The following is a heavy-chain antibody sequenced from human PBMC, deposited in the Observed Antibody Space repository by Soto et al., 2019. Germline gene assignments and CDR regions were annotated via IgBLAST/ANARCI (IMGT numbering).Heavy chain of an antibody. D-gene: IGHD2-2*02. Sequence: SETLSLTCTVSGVSISSSGYYWSWIRQHPGKGLEWIGHIYYSGSTYYNPSLKSRVTISVDTSKNQFSLKLSSVTAADTAVYYCVRLRYCSSTSCHRFHPLGQGTLVTVSS. V-gene: IGHV4-31*03. CDR2: IYYSGST. CDR3: VRLRYCSSTSCHRFHP. J-gene: IGHJ5*02. CDR1: GVSISSSGYY.